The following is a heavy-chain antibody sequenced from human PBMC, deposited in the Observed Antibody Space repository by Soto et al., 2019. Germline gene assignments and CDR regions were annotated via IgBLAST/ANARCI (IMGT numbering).Heavy chain of an antibody. Sequence: VGSLRLSCAASGFTFSSYAMSWVRQAPGKGLEWVSAISGSGGSTYYADSVKGRFTISRDNSKNTLYLQMNSLRAEDTAVYYCAKCFYDFWSGYQYYFDYWGQGTLVTVSS. CDR1: GFTFSSYA. CDR2: ISGSGGST. J-gene: IGHJ4*02. V-gene: IGHV3-23*01. CDR3: AKCFYDFWSGYQYYFDY. D-gene: IGHD3-3*01.